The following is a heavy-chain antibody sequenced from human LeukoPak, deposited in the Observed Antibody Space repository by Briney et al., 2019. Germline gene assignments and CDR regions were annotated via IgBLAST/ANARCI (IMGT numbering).Heavy chain of an antibody. J-gene: IGHJ6*02. V-gene: IGHV3-23*01. Sequence: GGSLRLSCAASGFTFTSYAMTWVRQTPGKGLEWVSSISGSGGSTYYADSVKGRFTISRDNSKNTLYLQMNSLRAEDTAVYYCAREYSSSWSSHYYYGMDVWGQGTTVTVSS. D-gene: IGHD6-13*01. CDR2: ISGSGGST. CDR3: AREYSSSWSSHYYYGMDV. CDR1: GFTFTSYA.